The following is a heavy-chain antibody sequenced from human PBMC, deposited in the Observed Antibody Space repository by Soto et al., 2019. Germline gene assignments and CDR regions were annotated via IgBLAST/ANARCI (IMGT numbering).Heavy chain of an antibody. J-gene: IGHJ6*03. CDR2: INPSGGST. D-gene: IGHD2-2*01. CDR3: ARDRGLVVYCSSTSCRSYMDV. Sequence: ASVKVSCKASGDTFTSYYMHCVRQAPEQGLEWMGIINPSGGSTSYAQKFQGRVTMTRDTSTSTVYMELSSLRSEDTAVYYCARDRGLVVYCSSTSCRSYMDVWGKGTTVTVSS. CDR1: GDTFTSYY. V-gene: IGHV1-46*03.